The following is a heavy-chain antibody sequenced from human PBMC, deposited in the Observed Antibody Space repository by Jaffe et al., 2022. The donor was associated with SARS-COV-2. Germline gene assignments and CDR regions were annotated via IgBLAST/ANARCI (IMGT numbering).Heavy chain of an antibody. CDR2: ISSGGSVQ. J-gene: IGHJ3*01. CDR1: GFIFSAYE. D-gene: IGHD3-9*01. V-gene: IGHV3-48*03. Sequence: EVQLVESGGGLVQPGGSLRLSCAASGFIFSAYEMSWVRQAPGKGLAWVSHISSGGSVQYYADSLKGRFTISRDNAKNSLYLQMESLRAEDTAVYYCARGDSYDILTDIGGNAFDLWGQGTLVTVSS. CDR3: ARGDSYDILTDIGGNAFDL.